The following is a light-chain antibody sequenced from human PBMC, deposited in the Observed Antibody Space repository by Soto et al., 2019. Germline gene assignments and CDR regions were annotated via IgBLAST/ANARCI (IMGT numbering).Light chain of an antibody. CDR1: QTVNIRY. V-gene: IGKV3-20*01. J-gene: IGKJ3*01. CDR3: QQYDDPQGFI. CDR2: GAS. Sequence: DIVLTQSPVTLSLSPGDRATLSCRASQTVNIRYLAWYQQRPGQAPRLLIYGASNRATAIPGRFSGSGSGTDFTLTISRLEPEDFAVYYCQQYDDPQGFIFGPGTKVDLK.